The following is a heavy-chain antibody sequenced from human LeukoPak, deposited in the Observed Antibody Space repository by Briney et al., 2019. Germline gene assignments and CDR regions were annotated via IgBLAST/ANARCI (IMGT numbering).Heavy chain of an antibody. Sequence: SETLSLTCAVYGGSFSGYYWSWIRQPPGKGLEWIGEINHSGSTNYNPSLKSRVTISVDTSKNQFSLKLSSVTAADTAVYYCARHDGYNSEYYFDYWGQGTLVTVSS. J-gene: IGHJ4*02. V-gene: IGHV4-34*01. CDR1: GGSFSGYY. CDR2: INHSGST. D-gene: IGHD5-24*01. CDR3: ARHDGYNSEYYFDY.